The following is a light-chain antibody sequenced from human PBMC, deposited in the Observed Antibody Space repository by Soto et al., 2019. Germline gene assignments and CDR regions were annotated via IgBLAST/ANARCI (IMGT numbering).Light chain of an antibody. J-gene: IGKJ1*01. CDR3: QQYHTSPLT. CDR2: GAS. Sequence: EIVLTQSPGPLSLSPGERATFSCRASQSVSSSYIAWYQQKRGQAPRRIIYGASIRATGIPDRFSGSGSGTGFTLTISRLEPEDFALYYCQQYHTSPLTLGQGTKVDIK. CDR1: QSVSSSY. V-gene: IGKV3-20*01.